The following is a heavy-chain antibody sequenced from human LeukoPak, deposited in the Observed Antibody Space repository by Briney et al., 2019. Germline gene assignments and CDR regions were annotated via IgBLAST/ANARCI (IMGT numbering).Heavy chain of an antibody. CDR2: INAGNGHT. CDR3: ARGIWSRTVSSYYFDC. CDR1: GYTFTNYA. V-gene: IGHV1-3*01. Sequence: ASVKVSCKASGYTFTNYAMQWVRQAPGQRLEWMRWINAGNGHTRYSQRFQGRVTITRDTSASTVYMEVTSLRFEDTAVYYCARGIWSRTVSSYYFDCWGQGTLVTVSS. J-gene: IGHJ4*02. D-gene: IGHD3-3*01.